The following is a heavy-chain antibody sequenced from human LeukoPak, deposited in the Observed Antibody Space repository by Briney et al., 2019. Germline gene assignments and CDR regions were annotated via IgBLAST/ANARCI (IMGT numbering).Heavy chain of an antibody. Sequence: GGSLRLSCAASGFTFSSYSMNWVRQAPGKGLEWVSSISSSSSYIYYADSVKGRFTISRDNAKNSLYLQMNSLRAEDTAAYYCARARRTTVTPGAFDIWGQGTMVTVSS. CDR2: ISSSSSYI. J-gene: IGHJ3*02. CDR1: GFTFSSYS. V-gene: IGHV3-21*01. D-gene: IGHD4-17*01. CDR3: ARARRTTVTPGAFDI.